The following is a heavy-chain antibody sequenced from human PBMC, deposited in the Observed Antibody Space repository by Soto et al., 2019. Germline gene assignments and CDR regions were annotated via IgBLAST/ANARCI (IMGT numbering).Heavy chain of an antibody. CDR1: GYSFTSYW. J-gene: IGHJ6*02. CDR2: IDPSDSYT. D-gene: IGHD6-6*01. CDR3: ARQEYSSSSPLAYYYYYGMDV. V-gene: IGHV5-10-1*01. Sequence: VESLKISCKGSGYSFTSYWISWVRQMPGKGLEWMGRIDPSDSYTNYSPSFQGHVTISADKSISTAYLQWSSLKASDTAMYYCARQEYSSSSPLAYYYYYGMDVWGQGTTVTVSS.